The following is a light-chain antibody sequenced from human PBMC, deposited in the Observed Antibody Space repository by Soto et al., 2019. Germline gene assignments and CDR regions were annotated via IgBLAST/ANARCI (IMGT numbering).Light chain of an antibody. Sequence: DIQMTQSPSTLSASVGDRVTITCRASQSISSWLAWYQQKPGKAPKLLIYESASLESGVPSRFSGSGSGTEFTLTISSLQPDDFATYYCQQYNSDPTWTFGQGTKVEIK. CDR1: QSISSW. V-gene: IGKV1-5*03. CDR2: ESA. CDR3: QQYNSDPTWT. J-gene: IGKJ1*01.